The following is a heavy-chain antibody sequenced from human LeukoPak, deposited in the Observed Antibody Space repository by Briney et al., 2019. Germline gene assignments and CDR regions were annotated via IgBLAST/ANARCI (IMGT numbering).Heavy chain of an antibody. CDR1: GGSISSSNW. Sequence: PSETLSLTCAVSGGSISSSNWWSWVRQPPGKGLEWIGEIYHSGSTNYNPSLKSRVTISVDKSKNQFSLKLSSVAAADTAVYYCAKDQRKVEMATILGFSGEDYWGQGTLVTVSS. D-gene: IGHD5-24*01. CDR2: IYHSGST. V-gene: IGHV4-4*02. CDR3: AKDQRKVEMATILGFSGEDY. J-gene: IGHJ4*02.